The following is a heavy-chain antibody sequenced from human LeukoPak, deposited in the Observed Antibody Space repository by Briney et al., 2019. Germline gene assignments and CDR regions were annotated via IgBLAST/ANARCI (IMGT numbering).Heavy chain of an antibody. Sequence: GGSLRLSCAGSGFRFSTYCIQWARQAPARVLEWVALITDDGSNQYYADSVKGRFTISRDNSKRTMYLQMNGLRGEDTAVYYCATKESGTYYNWGQGTLVTVSS. V-gene: IGHV3-30*03. J-gene: IGHJ4*02. CDR2: ITDDGSNQ. D-gene: IGHD1-26*01. CDR1: GFRFSTYC. CDR3: ATKESGTYYN.